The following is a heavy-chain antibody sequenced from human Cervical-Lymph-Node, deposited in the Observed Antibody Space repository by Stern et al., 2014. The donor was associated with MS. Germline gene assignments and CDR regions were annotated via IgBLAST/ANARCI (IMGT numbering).Heavy chain of an antibody. CDR1: GFTFSDYY. D-gene: IGHD1-20*01. V-gene: IGHV3-11*01. Sequence: QVQLVESGGGLVKPGGSLRLSCAASGFTFSDYYMSWIRQAPGKGLEWVSYISSSGSTIYSADSVKGRFTISRDNAKNSLYLQMNSLRAEDTAVYYCARDAYNWNDVHYYGMDVWGQGTTVTVSS. J-gene: IGHJ6*02. CDR2: ISSSGSTI. CDR3: ARDAYNWNDVHYYGMDV.